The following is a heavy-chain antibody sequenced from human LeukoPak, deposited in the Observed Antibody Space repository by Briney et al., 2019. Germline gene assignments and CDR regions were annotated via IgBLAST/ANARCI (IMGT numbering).Heavy chain of an antibody. J-gene: IGHJ3*02. Sequence: PSETLSLTCTVSGGSISSSSYYWGWIRQPPGKGLEWIGSTYYSGSTYYNPSLKSRVTISVDTSKNQFSLKLSSVTAADTAVYYCVSHYNDYGDYGAFDIWGQGTMVTVSS. CDR3: VSHYNDYGDYGAFDI. CDR1: GGSISSSSYY. D-gene: IGHD4-17*01. CDR2: TYYSGST. V-gene: IGHV4-39*01.